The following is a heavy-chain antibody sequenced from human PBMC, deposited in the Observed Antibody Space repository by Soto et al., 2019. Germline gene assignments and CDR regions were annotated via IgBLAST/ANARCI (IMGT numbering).Heavy chain of an antibody. CDR3: AKAGPPETYYDFWSGYS. CDR2: ISGSGGST. J-gene: IGHJ5*02. CDR1: GFTFSSYA. Sequence: EVQLLESGGGLVQPGGSLRLSCAASGFTFSSYAMSWVRQAPGKGLEWVSAISGSGGSTYYADSVKGRFTISRDNSKNTLYLQMNSLRAEDTAVYYCAKAGPPETYYDFWSGYSWGQGTLVTVSS. V-gene: IGHV3-23*01. D-gene: IGHD3-3*01.